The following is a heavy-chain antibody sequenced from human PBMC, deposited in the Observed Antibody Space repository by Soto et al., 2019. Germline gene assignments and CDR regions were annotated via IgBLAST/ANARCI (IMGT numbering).Heavy chain of an antibody. CDR1: GFTFSSYG. D-gene: IGHD2-2*01. CDR3: ARDRVDIVVVPADPYYYYGMDV. Sequence: GGSLRLSCAASGFTFSSYGMHWVRQAPGKGLEWVAVIWYDGSNKYYADSVKGRFTISRDNSKNTLYLQMNRLRAEDTAVYYCARDRVDIVVVPADPYYYYGMDVWGQGTTVTVSS. V-gene: IGHV3-33*01. CDR2: IWYDGSNK. J-gene: IGHJ6*02.